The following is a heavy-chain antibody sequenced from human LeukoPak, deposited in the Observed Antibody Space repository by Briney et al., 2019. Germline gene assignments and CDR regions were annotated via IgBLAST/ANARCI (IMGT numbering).Heavy chain of an antibody. CDR1: GGTFSSYA. J-gene: IGHJ4*02. V-gene: IGHV1-8*02. CDR3: ARSYNWNGGRFDY. D-gene: IGHD1-20*01. CDR2: MNPNSGNT. Sequence: ASVKVSCKASGGTFSSYAINWVRQATGQGLEWMGWMNPNSGNTGYAQKFQGRVTMTRNTSISTAYMELSSLRSEDTAVYYCARSYNWNGGRFDYWGQGTLVTVSS.